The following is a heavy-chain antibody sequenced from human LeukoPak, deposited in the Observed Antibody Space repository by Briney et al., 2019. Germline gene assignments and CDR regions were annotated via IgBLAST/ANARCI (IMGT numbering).Heavy chain of an antibody. CDR1: GFTFSNYM. Sequence: GGSLRLSCAASGFTFSNYMMHWVRQAPGKGLVWVSRIKSDGITVTYADSVKGRFTISRDNAKNTLYLQMNSLRAEDTAVYYCLRDLNWSLDQWGQGTLVTVSS. CDR2: IKSDGITV. D-gene: IGHD1-20*01. J-gene: IGHJ4*02. V-gene: IGHV3-74*01. CDR3: LRDLNWSLDQ.